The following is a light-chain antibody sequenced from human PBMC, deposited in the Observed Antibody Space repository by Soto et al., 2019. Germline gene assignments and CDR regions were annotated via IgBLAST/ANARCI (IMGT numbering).Light chain of an antibody. CDR3: QQYQSYWT. V-gene: IGKV1-5*01. Sequence: DIPMTQSPSTLSASVGDIVIITCRASQSISSWLAWYQQKPGKVPNLLIYDASNLESGVPSRFSGSGSGTEFTLTISSLQPDDFATYYCQQYQSYWTFGQGTKVDI. CDR1: QSISSW. CDR2: DAS. J-gene: IGKJ1*01.